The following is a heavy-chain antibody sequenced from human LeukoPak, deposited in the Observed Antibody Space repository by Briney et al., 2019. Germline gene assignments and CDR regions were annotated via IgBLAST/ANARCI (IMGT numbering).Heavy chain of an antibody. CDR1: GFSLTTSGVG. Sequence: SGPTLVKPTQTLTLTCTLSGFSLTTSGVGVGWVRQPPGKALEWLALIFWDDAKRYRPSLRDRLTITKDTSKNQVVLTMTNVDPVDTGTYYCARSPTSGYYRFDYWGQGTLVTVSS. CDR3: ARSPTSGYYRFDY. CDR2: IFWDDAK. V-gene: IGHV2-5*02. J-gene: IGHJ4*02. D-gene: IGHD3-22*01.